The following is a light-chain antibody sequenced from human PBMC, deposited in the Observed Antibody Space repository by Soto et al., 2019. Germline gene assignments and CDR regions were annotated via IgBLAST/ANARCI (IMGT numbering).Light chain of an antibody. CDR1: QSVSSSY. V-gene: IGKV3-20*01. J-gene: IGKJ4*01. Sequence: EIVLTQSPGTLSLSPGERATLACRASQSVSSSYLAWYQQKPGQAPRLLIYGASSRATGIPDRFGASGSGTDFTLTISRLEPEDFAVYYFQQYGSLLTFGGGTKVEIK. CDR2: GAS. CDR3: QQYGSLLT.